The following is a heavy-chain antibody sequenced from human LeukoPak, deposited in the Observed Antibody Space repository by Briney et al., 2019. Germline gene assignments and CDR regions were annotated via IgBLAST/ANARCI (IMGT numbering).Heavy chain of an antibody. CDR3: ASWAYCGGHCYSHGIYFDY. D-gene: IGHD2-21*02. CDR1: GFTFNDYW. J-gene: IGHJ4*02. V-gene: IGHV3-74*01. Sequence: GGSLILSCAASGFTFNDYWLHWVRQAPGKGLLWVSRISCDGSITIYADSVKGRFTISRDNARNTLYLQINSLRAEATAVYYCASWAYCGGHCYSHGIYFDYWGQGTLVSVSS. CDR2: ISCDGSIT.